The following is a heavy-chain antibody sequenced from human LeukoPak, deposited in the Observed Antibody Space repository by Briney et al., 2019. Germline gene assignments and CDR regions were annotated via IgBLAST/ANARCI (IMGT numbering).Heavy chain of an antibody. Sequence: GGSLRLSCAASGFTFSSYAMNWVRQAPGKGLEWVSAISGSGGSTYYADSVKGRFTISRDNSKNTLYLQMNSLRAEDTAVYYCAKTVVVAATRTFYFDYWGQGTLVTVSS. V-gene: IGHV3-23*01. CDR1: GFTFSSYA. J-gene: IGHJ4*02. CDR3: AKTVVVAATRTFYFDY. CDR2: ISGSGGST. D-gene: IGHD2-15*01.